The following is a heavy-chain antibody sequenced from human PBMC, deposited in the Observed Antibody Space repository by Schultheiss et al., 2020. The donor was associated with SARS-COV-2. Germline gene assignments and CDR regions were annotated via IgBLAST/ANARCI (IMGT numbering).Heavy chain of an antibody. Sequence: SETLSLTCAVSGYSISSGYYWGWIRQPPGKGLEWIGEINHSGSTNYNPSLKSRVTISVDKSKNQFSLKLSSVTAADTAVYYCARDPIGSGYWFDPWGQGTLVTVSS. D-gene: IGHD3-10*01. CDR1: GYSISSGYY. V-gene: IGHV4-38-2*02. J-gene: IGHJ5*02. CDR3: ARDPIGSGYWFDP. CDR2: INHSGST.